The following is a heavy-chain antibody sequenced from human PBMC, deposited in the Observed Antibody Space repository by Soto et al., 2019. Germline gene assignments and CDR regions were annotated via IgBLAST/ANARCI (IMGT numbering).Heavy chain of an antibody. D-gene: IGHD6-13*01. Sequence: QVQLQQWGAGLLKPSETLSLTCAVYGGSFSGYYWSWIRQPPGKGLEWIGEINHSGSTNYNPSLNSRVTISVDTSKNQFSLNLSSVTAADTAVYYCARGMYSSSGWGQGTLVTVSS. CDR1: GGSFSGYY. V-gene: IGHV4-34*01. CDR3: ARGMYSSSG. J-gene: IGHJ4*02. CDR2: INHSGST.